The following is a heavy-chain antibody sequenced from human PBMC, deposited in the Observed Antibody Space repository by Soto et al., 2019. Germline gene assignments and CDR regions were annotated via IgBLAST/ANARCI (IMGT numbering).Heavy chain of an antibody. CDR2: IFTSGSGGRT. J-gene: IGHJ6*03. V-gene: IGHV3-23*01. CDR3: ARVMVGSGYSSGCVIYLCYYYCDYMDF. D-gene: IGHD6-19*01. CDR1: GFTFIDYA. Sequence: PGGSLRLSCAASGFTFIDYAMTWVRQAPGMGQDYVATIFTSGSGGRTFYADSVRGRFTISRDNSKNTLYLQMDNLRAEDTAIYYCARVMVGSGYSSGCVIYLCYYYCDYMDFWGRGT.